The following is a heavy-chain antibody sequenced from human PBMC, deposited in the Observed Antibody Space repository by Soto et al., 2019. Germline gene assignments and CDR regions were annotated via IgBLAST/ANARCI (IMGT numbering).Heavy chain of an antibody. CDR3: ERLKNYYDSSGYFLVHNWFDP. D-gene: IGHD3-22*01. J-gene: IGHJ5*02. CDR2: IYPGDSDT. Sequence: GESLKISCKGSGYSFTSYWIGWVRQMPGKGLEWMGIIYPGDSDTRYSPSFQGQVTISADKSISTAYLQWSSLKASDTAMYYCERLKNYYDSSGYFLVHNWFDPWGQGTLVTVSS. CDR1: GYSFTSYW. V-gene: IGHV5-51*01.